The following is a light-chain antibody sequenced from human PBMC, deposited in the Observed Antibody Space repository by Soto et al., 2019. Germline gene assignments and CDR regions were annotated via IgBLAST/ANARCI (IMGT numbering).Light chain of an antibody. CDR3: QQNNKWPPVP. CDR1: QTISND. J-gene: IGKJ4*01. V-gene: IGKV3-15*01. Sequence: EVVITQSPSTVSVSPGEGVTLSCRASQTISNDLAWYQQKPGQAPRLLIYGASTRATGVPARFSGGGSGTEFTLTISSLQSEDFAFYYCQQNNKWPPVPFGGGTKAAIK. CDR2: GAS.